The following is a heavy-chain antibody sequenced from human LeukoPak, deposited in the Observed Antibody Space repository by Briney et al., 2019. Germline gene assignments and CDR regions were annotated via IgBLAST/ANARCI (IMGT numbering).Heavy chain of an antibody. V-gene: IGHV3-74*01. Sequence: GGSLRLSCVDPRFCFRTTWMHWVRQAPGKGLIWVSRINSDGTTSYADSVKGRFTISRDNAKNMLYLQMNSLRAEDTAVYYCARDWYYSIDYWGQGTLVTVSS. CDR2: INSDGTT. J-gene: IGHJ4*02. CDR3: ARDWYYSIDY. CDR1: RFCFRTTW. D-gene: IGHD3-10*01.